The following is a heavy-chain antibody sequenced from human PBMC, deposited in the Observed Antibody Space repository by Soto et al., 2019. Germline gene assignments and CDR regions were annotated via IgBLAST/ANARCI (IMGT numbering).Heavy chain of an antibody. D-gene: IGHD3-22*01. CDR3: ARVLGYYDSSGPDAFDI. CDR2: ISSSSSYT. Sequence: PGGSLRLSCAASGFTFSDYYMSWIRQAPGNGLEWVSYISSSSSYTNYADSVKGRFTISRDNAKNSLYLQMDSLRAEDTAVYYCARVLGYYDSSGPDAFDIWGQGTMVTVSS. J-gene: IGHJ3*02. V-gene: IGHV3-11*05. CDR1: GFTFSDYY.